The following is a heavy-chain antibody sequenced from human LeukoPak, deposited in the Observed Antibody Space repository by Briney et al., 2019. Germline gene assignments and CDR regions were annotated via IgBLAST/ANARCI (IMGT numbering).Heavy chain of an antibody. V-gene: IGHV5-10-1*01. CDR2: IDPSDSYT. Sequence: GESLKISCKGSGYSFTSYWISWVRQMPGKGLEWMGRIDPSDSYTNYSPSFRGHVTISADKSISTAYLQWSSLKASDTAMYYCARRPVNGDPDAFDIRGQGTMVTVSS. CDR3: ARRPVNGDPDAFDI. D-gene: IGHD4-17*01. CDR1: GYSFTSYW. J-gene: IGHJ3*02.